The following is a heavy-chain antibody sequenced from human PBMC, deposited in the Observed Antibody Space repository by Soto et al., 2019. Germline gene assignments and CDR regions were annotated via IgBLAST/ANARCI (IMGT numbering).Heavy chain of an antibody. CDR3: ARENWFFDY. J-gene: IGHJ4*02. CDR1: GFTFSSYA. D-gene: IGHD3-10*01. CDR2: ISGSGGGA. Sequence: AGGSLRLSCAASGFTFSSYAMSWVRQAPGKGLEWVSDISGSGGGAYYVDSVKGRFTISRDKAKNTVYLQMNSLVGDDTAVYYCARENWFFDYWGQGTPVTVSS. V-gene: IGHV3-23*01.